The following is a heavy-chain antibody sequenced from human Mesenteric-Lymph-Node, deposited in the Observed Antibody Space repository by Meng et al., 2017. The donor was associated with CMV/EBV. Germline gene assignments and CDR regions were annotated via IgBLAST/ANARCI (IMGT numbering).Heavy chain of an antibody. V-gene: IGHV3-33*06. CDR2: IWYDGSTK. Sequence: HWVRQAPGNGLEWVAVIWYDGSTKYYADSVKGRFTISRDNSKNTLYLQMNSLRAEDTAVYYCAKDFRFGELCLGPGTRGDCYSLATEHWGQGTLVTVSS. J-gene: IGHJ1*01. CDR3: AKDFRFGELCLGPGTRGDCYSLATEH. D-gene: IGHD2-21*01.